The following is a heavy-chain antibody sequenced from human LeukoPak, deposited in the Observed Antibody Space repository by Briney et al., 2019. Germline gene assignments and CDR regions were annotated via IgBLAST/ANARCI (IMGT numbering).Heavy chain of an antibody. CDR3: AKDISSGYYYEQIDY. CDR2: ISWNSGSI. D-gene: IGHD3-22*01. V-gene: IGHV3-9*01. CDR1: GFTFDDYA. Sequence: GGSLRLSCAASGFTFDDYAMHWVRHAPGKGLEWVSGISWNSGSIGYADSVKGRFTISRDNAKNSLYLQMNSLRAEDTALYYCAKDISSGYYYEQIDYWGQGTLVTVSS. J-gene: IGHJ4*02.